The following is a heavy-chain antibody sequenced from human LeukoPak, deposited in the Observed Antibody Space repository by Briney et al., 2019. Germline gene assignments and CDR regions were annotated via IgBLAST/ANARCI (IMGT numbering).Heavy chain of an antibody. CDR2: ISAHNGNT. D-gene: IGHD2-21*02. CDR1: GYTFTSYG. CDR3: ARVTLAYCGGDCYFYDY. V-gene: IGHV1-18*01. J-gene: IGHJ4*02. Sequence: ASVKVSCKASGYTFTSYGISWVRQAPGQGLEWTGWISAHNGNTNYAQKLQGRVTMTTDTSTSTAYMELRSLRSDDTAVYYCARVTLAYCGGDCYFYDYWGQGTLVTVSS.